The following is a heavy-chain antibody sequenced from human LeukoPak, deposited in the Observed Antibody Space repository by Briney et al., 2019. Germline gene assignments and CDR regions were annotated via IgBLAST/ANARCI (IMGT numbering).Heavy chain of an antibody. Sequence: ASVKVSCKASGYTFTSYDINWVRQAPGQGLEWMGWINPNSGNTGYAQKFQGRVTMTRDTSISTAYMELSRLRSDDTAVYYCARTGDKAMVTGGGDFDYWGQGTLVTVSS. CDR3: ARTGDKAMVTGGGDFDY. CDR1: GYTFTSYD. CDR2: INPNSGNT. J-gene: IGHJ4*02. D-gene: IGHD5-18*01. V-gene: IGHV1-8*02.